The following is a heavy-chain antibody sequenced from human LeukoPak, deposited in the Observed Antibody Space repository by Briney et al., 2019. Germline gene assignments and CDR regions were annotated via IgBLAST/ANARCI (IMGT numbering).Heavy chain of an antibody. D-gene: IGHD1-1*01. CDR3: AGGPAGTAFDD. J-gene: IGHJ4*03. CDR1: GVSISSYY. V-gene: IGHV4-4*07. Sequence: SETLPLTCTVSGVSISSYYWSWIRQPAGKGLEWIGRIYTSGNTNYKPSLKSRLTISVDKSKNRLSLKLSSLTAADTAFYYCAGGPAGTAFDDWGHGTLVSVSS. CDR2: IYTSGNT.